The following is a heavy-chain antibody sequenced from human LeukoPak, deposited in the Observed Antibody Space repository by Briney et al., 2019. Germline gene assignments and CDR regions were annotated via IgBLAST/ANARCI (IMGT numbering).Heavy chain of an antibody. D-gene: IGHD3-3*01. CDR2: IKQDGSEK. V-gene: IGHV3-7*01. CDR3: ARDGTNTIFGVVTILFDY. Sequence: GGSLRLSCAASGFTFSSYWMSWVRQAPGKGLEWVANIKQDGSEKYYVDSVKGRFTISRDNAKNSLYLQMNSLRAEDTAVYYCARDGTNTIFGVVTILFDYWGQGTLVTVSS. CDR1: GFTFSSYW. J-gene: IGHJ4*02.